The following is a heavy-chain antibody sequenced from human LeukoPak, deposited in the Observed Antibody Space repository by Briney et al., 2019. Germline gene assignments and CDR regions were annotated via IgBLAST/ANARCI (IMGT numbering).Heavy chain of an antibody. CDR1: GFSLSTSGVG. J-gene: IGHJ4*02. Sequence: GPTLVKPTQTLTLTCTFSGFSLSTSGVGVGWIRQPPGKALEWLALIYWNDDKRYSPSLKSRLTITKDTSKNQVVLTMNNMDPVDTATYYCATIFGVVNYDYWGQGTLVTVSS. D-gene: IGHD3-3*01. V-gene: IGHV2-5*01. CDR3: ATIFGVVNYDY. CDR2: IYWNDDK.